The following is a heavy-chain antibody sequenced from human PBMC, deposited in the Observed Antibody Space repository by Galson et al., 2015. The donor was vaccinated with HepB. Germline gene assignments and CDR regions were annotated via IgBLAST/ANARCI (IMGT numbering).Heavy chain of an antibody. CDR1: GGTFNSYT. J-gene: IGHJ4*02. V-gene: IGHV1-69*02. Sequence: SVKVSCKASGGTFNSYTLSWVRQAPGQGLEWMGRIIPILGIANYAQKFQGRVTITADKSASTAYMELSSLKSEDTAVYFCASGANGFSYGHRPYDYWGQGTLLTVSS. D-gene: IGHD5-18*01. CDR2: IIPILGIA. CDR3: ASGANGFSYGHRPYDY.